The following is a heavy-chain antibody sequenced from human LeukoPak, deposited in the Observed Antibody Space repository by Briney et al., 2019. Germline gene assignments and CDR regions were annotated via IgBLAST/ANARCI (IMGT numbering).Heavy chain of an antibody. V-gene: IGHV3-48*03. CDR2: ISSSGSTM. Sequence: GGFLRLSCAASGFTVSSFEMNWVRQAPGKGLQWVSYISSSGSTMQYADSVKGRFTITRDNAKNSLYLQMNSLRGEDTAVYYCARARSGHWWGAFDIWGQGTMVTVSS. CDR1: GFTVSSFE. CDR3: ARARSGHWWGAFDI. J-gene: IGHJ3*02. D-gene: IGHD1-26*01.